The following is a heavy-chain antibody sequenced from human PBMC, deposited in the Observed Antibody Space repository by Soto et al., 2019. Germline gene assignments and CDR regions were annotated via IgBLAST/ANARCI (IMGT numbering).Heavy chain of an antibody. J-gene: IGHJ5*02. CDR3: ARHSLIRFGETGQFDP. D-gene: IGHD3-10*01. CDR1: GYTFTSYY. CDR2: INPSGGST. V-gene: IGHV1-46*01. Sequence: ASVKVSCKASGYTFTSYYMHWVRQAPGQGLEWMGIINPSGGSTSYAQKFQGRVTMTRDTSTSTVYMELSSLRSEDTAVYYCARHSLIRFGETGQFDPWGQGTLVTVSS.